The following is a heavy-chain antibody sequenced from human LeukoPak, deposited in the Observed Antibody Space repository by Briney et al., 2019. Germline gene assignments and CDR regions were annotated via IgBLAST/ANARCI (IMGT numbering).Heavy chain of an antibody. CDR1: GFTFSSYW. CDR3: ARVSLMGPDAFDI. D-gene: IGHD5-24*01. Sequence: GGSLRLSCAASGFTFSSYWMSWVRQAPGKGLEWVANIKQDGSEKYYVDPVKGRFTISRDNALYLQMNSLRAEDTAVYYCARVSLMGPDAFDIWGQGTMVTVSS. J-gene: IGHJ3*02. V-gene: IGHV3-7*01. CDR2: IKQDGSEK.